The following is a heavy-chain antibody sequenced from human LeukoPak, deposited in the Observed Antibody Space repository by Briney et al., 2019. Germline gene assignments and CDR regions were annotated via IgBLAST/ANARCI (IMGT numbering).Heavy chain of an antibody. CDR3: ARQLGATSRDY. D-gene: IGHD1-26*01. CDR1: VYTFTGYY. Sequence: ASVKVSCKASVYTFTGYYMHWVRQAPGQGLEWMGWIIPNSGATNYAQNFQGRVTMTRDTSISTAYMELDRLTSDDTAVYYCARQLGATSRDYWGQGTLVTVSS. CDR2: IIPNSGAT. J-gene: IGHJ4*02. V-gene: IGHV1-2*02.